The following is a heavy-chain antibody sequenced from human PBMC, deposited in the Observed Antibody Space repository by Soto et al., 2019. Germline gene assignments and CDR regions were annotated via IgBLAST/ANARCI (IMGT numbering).Heavy chain of an antibody. CDR2: IYYSGST. CDR3: ARDNHDYDEAFDI. CDR1: GGSISSGGYY. D-gene: IGHD4-17*01. V-gene: IGHV4-31*03. J-gene: IGHJ3*02. Sequence: QVQLQESGPGLVKPSQTLSLTCTVSGGSISSGGYYWSWIRQHPGKGLEWIGYIYYSGSTYYNPSLKSRVTIPVDTSKNQFSPKLSSVTAADTAVYYCARDNHDYDEAFDIWGQGTMVTVSS.